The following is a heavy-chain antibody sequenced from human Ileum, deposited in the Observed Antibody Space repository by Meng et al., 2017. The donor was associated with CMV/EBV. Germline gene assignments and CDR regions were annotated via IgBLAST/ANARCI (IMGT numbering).Heavy chain of an antibody. CDR1: GWPFSGSS. V-gene: IGHV4-34*01. CDR3: ARGRWRGYISGYMYNWFDP. CDR2: LDHSEST. D-gene: IGHD5-18*01. J-gene: IGHJ5*02. Sequence: AQLPPGGPGLLNPSDPLPPPRAAYGWPFSGSSWTWIRQSTGRGLEWIGELDHSESTNCIPSLKSRVTMSVDTTNNQFSLKLSSVPAADTAVYYCARGRWRGYISGYMYNWFDPWGQGTLVTVSS.